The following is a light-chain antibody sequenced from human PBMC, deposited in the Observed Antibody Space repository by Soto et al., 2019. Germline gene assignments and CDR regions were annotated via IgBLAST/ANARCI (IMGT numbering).Light chain of an antibody. V-gene: IGLV2-8*01. CDR2: EVS. Sequence: QSALTQPPSASGSPGQSVTISCTGTSSDVGSYNYFSWYQQNPGKAPKLIIYEVSKRPPGVPDRFSGSKSGNTASLSVSGLQAEDDGDYYCSSYAGSNIYVFGPGTQLTVL. CDR1: SSDVGSYNY. CDR3: SSYAGSNIYV. J-gene: IGLJ7*01.